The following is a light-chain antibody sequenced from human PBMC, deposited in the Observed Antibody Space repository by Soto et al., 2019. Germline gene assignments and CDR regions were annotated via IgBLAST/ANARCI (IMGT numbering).Light chain of an antibody. Sequence: EIVLTQSPATLSLSPVEIATLSCMASQSVSSYLAWYQQKPGQAPRLLIYDASNRATGIPARFSGSGSGTDFTLTISSLEPEDFAVYYCQQRSNFPLNCGGGTKVDIK. CDR1: QSVSSY. V-gene: IGKV3-11*01. CDR2: DAS. CDR3: QQRSNFPLN. J-gene: IGKJ4*01.